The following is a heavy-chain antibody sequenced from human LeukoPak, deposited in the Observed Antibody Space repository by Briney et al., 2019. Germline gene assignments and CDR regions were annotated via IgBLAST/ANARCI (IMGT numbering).Heavy chain of an antibody. J-gene: IGHJ4*02. D-gene: IGHD6-13*01. CDR3: ARYGSSSWLLFDY. V-gene: IGHV1-2*02. Sequence: AASVKVSCKASGYTFTGYYMHWVRQAPGQGLEWMGWINPNSGGTNYAQKFQGRVTMTRDTSISTAYMELSRLRSDDTAVYYCARYGSSSWLLFDYWGQGTLVTVSS. CDR2: INPNSGGT. CDR1: GYTFTGYY.